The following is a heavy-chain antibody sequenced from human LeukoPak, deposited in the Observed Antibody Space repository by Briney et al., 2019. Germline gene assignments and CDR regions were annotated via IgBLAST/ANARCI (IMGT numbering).Heavy chain of an antibody. CDR3: ARGGRDGSYLPFDY. V-gene: IGHV3-21*01. CDR1: GFTFSSYS. Sequence: GGSLRLSCAASGFTFSSYSMNWVRQAPGKGLELVSSISSSSSYIYYADSVKGRFTISRDNAKNSLYLQMNSLRAEDTAVYYCARGGRDGSYLPFDYWGQGTLVTVSS. J-gene: IGHJ4*02. D-gene: IGHD1-26*01. CDR2: ISSSSSYI.